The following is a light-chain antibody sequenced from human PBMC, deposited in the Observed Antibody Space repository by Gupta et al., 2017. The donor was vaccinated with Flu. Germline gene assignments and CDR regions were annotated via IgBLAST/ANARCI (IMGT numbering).Light chain of an antibody. CDR1: QSGDRW. J-gene: IGKJ2*04. Sequence: LSASVGDRVTITCRASQSGDRWLAWYQQKPGKPPKLLIYKASNLERGVPSRFGGSGYGTEFTLTISSVQPDDFATYYCQQTQAYSGSSFGQGTKVQIK. V-gene: IGKV1-5*03. CDR2: KAS. CDR3: QQTQAYSGSS.